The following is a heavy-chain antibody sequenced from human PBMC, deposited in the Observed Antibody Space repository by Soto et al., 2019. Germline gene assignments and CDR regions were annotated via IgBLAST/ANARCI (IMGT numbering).Heavy chain of an antibody. CDR2: DSGGGDST. CDR3: ATWTGDTIVSSGWWNWFAP. CDR1: RFTFSTNA. D-gene: IGHD6-19*01. J-gene: IGHJ5*02. V-gene: IGHV3-23*01. Sequence: EVQLLASGGGLAQPGGSLRLSCADSRFTFSTNAMSWVRQAPGKGLEWVSADSGGGDSTYYADTVRGRFTISRDNAKNKLYLQMNSLRVEDTAVYFWATWTGDTIVSSGWWNWFAPGGRGTRVTVSS.